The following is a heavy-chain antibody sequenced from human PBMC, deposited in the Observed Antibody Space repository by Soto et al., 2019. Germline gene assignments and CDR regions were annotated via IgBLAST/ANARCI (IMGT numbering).Heavy chain of an antibody. CDR1: GGTFSSYA. CDR2: IIPSFGTA. V-gene: IGHV1-69*12. Sequence: QVQLVQSGAEVKKPGSSVKVSCKASGGTFSSYAISWVRQAPGQGLEWMGGIIPSFGTANYAQKFQGRVTITADESTSTAYMELSSLRSEDTAVYYCARDGAPQLRPYYFDYWGQGTLVTVSS. CDR3: ARDGAPQLRPYYFDY. J-gene: IGHJ4*02. D-gene: IGHD2-2*01.